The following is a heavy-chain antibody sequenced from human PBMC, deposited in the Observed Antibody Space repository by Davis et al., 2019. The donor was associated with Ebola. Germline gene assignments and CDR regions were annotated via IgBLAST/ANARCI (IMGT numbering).Heavy chain of an antibody. CDR1: GFTFGDYA. V-gene: IGHV3-49*04. CDR2: IRSKAYGGTT. D-gene: IGHD1-26*01. J-gene: IGHJ4*02. CDR3: IRGGGSYFY. Sequence: PGGSLRLSCTASGFTFGDYAMSWVRQAPGKGLKWVGFIRSKAYGGTTYHAASVKGRFTISRDDSKSIAYLQMNSLKTEDTAIYYCIRGGGSYFYWGQGTLVTVSS.